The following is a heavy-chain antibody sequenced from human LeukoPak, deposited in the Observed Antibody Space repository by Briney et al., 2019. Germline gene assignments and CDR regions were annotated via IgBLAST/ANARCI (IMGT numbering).Heavy chain of an antibody. CDR3: ARAPSEIGGYYPEYFRH. CDR1: GFTFSNYW. V-gene: IGHV3-74*01. D-gene: IGHD3-22*01. J-gene: IGHJ1*01. CDR2: IKSDGRT. Sequence: GGSLRLSCAAAGFTFSNYWMHWVRQAPGKGLVWVSRIKSDGRTNYADSVKGRFTISRDNAKDTVSLQMNSLRAEDTGVYYCARAPSEIGGYYPEYFRHWGQGTLVTVSS.